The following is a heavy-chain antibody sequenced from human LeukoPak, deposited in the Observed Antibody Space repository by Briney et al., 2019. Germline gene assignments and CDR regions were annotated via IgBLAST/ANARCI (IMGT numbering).Heavy chain of an antibody. J-gene: IGHJ4*02. V-gene: IGHV3-48*01. CDR2: ISTRSTNI. Sequence: GGSLRLSCAASAFTFSNYAMSWVRQAPGRGLEWVSYISTRSTNINYADSVKGRFTISRDNAKNSLYLQMNSLRAEDTAVYYCARDFGGPDYWGQGTLVTVSS. D-gene: IGHD3-10*01. CDR3: ARDFGGPDY. CDR1: AFTFSNYA.